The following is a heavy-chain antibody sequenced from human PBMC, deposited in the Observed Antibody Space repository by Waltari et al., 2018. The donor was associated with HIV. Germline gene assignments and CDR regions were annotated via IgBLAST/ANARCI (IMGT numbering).Heavy chain of an antibody. D-gene: IGHD3-3*02. J-gene: IGHJ4*02. CDR2: IYRSGDA. CDR1: GLSVSSNY. V-gene: IGHV3-53*02. Sequence: VQLVETGGGLIQPGGSLRLSCAASGLSVSSNYMNWVRQAPGKGLEWVSVIYRSGDAYYADFVKGRFTISRDNSKNTLYLQMNSLRAEDTAVYYCARVRSIMGRFLGFDYWGQGTLVTVSS. CDR3: ARVRSIMGRFLGFDY.